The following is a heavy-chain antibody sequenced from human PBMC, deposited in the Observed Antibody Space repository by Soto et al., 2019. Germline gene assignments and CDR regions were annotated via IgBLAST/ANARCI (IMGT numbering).Heavy chain of an antibody. Sequence: ASVKVSCKASGYTFTSYAMHWVRQAPGQRLEWMGWINAGNGNTKYSQKFRGRVTITRDTFASTAYMELSSLRSEDTAVYYCARGSLSSWYLPGIRYYYYYGMDVWGQGTTVTVSS. J-gene: IGHJ6*02. D-gene: IGHD6-13*01. CDR3: ARGSLSSWYLPGIRYYYYYGMDV. CDR1: GYTFTSYA. V-gene: IGHV1-3*01. CDR2: INAGNGNT.